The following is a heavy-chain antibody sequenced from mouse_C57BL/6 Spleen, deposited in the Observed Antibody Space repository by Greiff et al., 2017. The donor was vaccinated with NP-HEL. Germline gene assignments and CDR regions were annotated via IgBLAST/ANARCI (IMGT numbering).Heavy chain of an antibody. CDR1: GYTFTDYY. V-gene: IGHV1-26*01. J-gene: IGHJ3*01. CDR3: ANGYSKRFAY. CDR2: INPNNGGT. D-gene: IGHD2-5*01. Sequence: EVQLQQSGPELVKPGASVKISCKASGYTFTDYYMNWVKQSHGKSLEWIGDINPNNGGTSYNQKFKGKATLTVDKSSSTAYMELRSLTSEDSAVYYCANGYSKRFAYWGQGTLVTVSA.